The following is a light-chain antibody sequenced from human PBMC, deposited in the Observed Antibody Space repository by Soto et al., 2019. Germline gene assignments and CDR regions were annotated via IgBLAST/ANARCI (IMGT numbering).Light chain of an antibody. Sequence: QSALTQPPSVSGAPGQRVTISCTGSSSNIGTGYDVHWYQHLPGTAPKLLIYGNNNRPSGVPDRFSGSKSGTSASLAITGLQAEDEADYYCQSFDSGLSGRVFGGGTKLTVL. CDR3: QSFDSGLSGRV. CDR1: SSNIGTGYD. J-gene: IGLJ3*02. CDR2: GNN. V-gene: IGLV1-40*01.